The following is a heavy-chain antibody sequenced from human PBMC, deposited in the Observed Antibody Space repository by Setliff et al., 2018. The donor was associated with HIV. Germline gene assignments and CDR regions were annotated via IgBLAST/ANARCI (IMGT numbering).Heavy chain of an antibody. CDR3: ARRSPGGGYYMDV. CDR1: GGSISSGGYY. J-gene: IGHJ6*03. V-gene: IGHV4-31*03. D-gene: IGHD3-16*01. CDR2: IHYSGNT. Sequence: LSLTCTVSGGSISSGGYYWSWIRHHPGKGLEWIGYIHYSGNTYYNPSLKSRLTISVDTSKNQFSLNLSSVTAADTAVYYCARRSPGGGYYMDVWGKGTTVTVSS.